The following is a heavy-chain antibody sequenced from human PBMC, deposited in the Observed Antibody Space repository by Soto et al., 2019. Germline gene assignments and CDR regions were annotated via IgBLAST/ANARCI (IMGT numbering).Heavy chain of an antibody. V-gene: IGHV4-31*03. D-gene: IGHD1-26*01. CDR2: IYYSGST. J-gene: IGHJ5*02. CDR3: ARVVGAPNWFDP. Sequence: SETLSLTCTVSGGSISSGGYYWSWIRQHPGKGLEWIGYIYYSGSTYYNPSLKSRVTISVDTSKNQFSLKLTSVTAADTAVYYCARVVGAPNWFDPWGQGTLVTVSS. CDR1: GGSISSGGYY.